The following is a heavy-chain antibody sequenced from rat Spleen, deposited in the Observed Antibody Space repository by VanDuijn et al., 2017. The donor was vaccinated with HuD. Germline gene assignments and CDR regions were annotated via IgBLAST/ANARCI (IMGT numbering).Heavy chain of an antibody. J-gene: IGHJ3*01. CDR3: ARSEGVHYNLPFAS. Sequence: EVQLQESGPGLVKPSQSLSLTCSVTGYSITSNYWGWIRKFPGNKMEWIGHISYSGSTSYNPSPKSRISITRDTSRNQFFLQVNSVTAEDTSTYYCARSEGVHYNLPFASWGQGTLVTVSS. V-gene: IGHV3-1*01. CDR2: ISYSGST. CDR1: GYSITSNY. D-gene: IGHD1-11*01.